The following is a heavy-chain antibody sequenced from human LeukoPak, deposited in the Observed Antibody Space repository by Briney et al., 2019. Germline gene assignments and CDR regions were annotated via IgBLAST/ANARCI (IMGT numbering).Heavy chain of an antibody. CDR3: ARDEGDGTYFDY. D-gene: IGHD6-13*01. V-gene: IGHV4-59*01. CDR2: IYYSGTS. CDR1: GGSISSYY. Sequence: SETLSLTCTVSGGSISSYYWSWIRQPPGKGLEWIGYIYYSGTSNYNPSLKSRVTISVDTSKNQFSLKLNSVIAADTAVYYCARDEGDGTYFDYWGQGTLVTVSS. J-gene: IGHJ4*02.